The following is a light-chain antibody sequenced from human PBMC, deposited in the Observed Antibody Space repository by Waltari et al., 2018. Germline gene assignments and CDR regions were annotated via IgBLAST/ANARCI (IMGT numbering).Light chain of an antibody. Sequence: DIQMTQSPSTLSASVGDRVTIPCRASQSIAAWLAWYRQKPGNVPELLIYRASTLEPGVPSRFSGSGSGTEFTLSMSSLQPEDFATYYCQQCHTYPFTFGGGTKVDI. CDR1: QSIAAW. CDR2: RAS. V-gene: IGKV1-5*03. CDR3: QQCHTYPFT. J-gene: IGKJ4*01.